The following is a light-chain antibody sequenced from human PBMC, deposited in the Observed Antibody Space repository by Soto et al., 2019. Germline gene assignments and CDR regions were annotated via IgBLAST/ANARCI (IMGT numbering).Light chain of an antibody. J-gene: IGKJ2*01. Sequence: EIVMTQSPATLSVSPGERATLSCRASQSVSSNLAWYQQKPGQAPRLLIYGASTRATGIAARFSGSGSGTELTLTIISLQSEDFAVYYCQQYDNWPQTFGQGTKLEIK. CDR2: GAS. V-gene: IGKV3-15*01. CDR1: QSVSSN. CDR3: QQYDNWPQT.